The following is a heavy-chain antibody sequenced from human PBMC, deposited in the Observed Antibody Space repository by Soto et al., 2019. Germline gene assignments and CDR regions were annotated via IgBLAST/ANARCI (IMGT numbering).Heavy chain of an antibody. J-gene: IGHJ4*02. CDR2: ISGSGGST. D-gene: IGHD3-10*01. CDR3: AKVTMIRGVLGYFAY. V-gene: IGHV3-23*01. CDR1: GFTFSSYA. Sequence: PGGSLRLSCAASGFTFSSYAMSWVRQAPGKGLEWVSAISGSGGSTYYADSVKGRFTISRDNSKNTLYLQMNSLRAEDTAVYYCAKVTMIRGVLGYFAYWGQGTLVTVSS.